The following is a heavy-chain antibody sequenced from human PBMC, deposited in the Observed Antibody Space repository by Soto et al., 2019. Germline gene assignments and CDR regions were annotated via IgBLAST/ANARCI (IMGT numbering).Heavy chain of an antibody. J-gene: IGHJ6*02. CDR2: IIPIFGTA. CDR1: GGTFSSYA. D-gene: IGHD5-18*01. Sequence: QVQLVQSGAEVKKPGSSVKVSCKASGGTFSSYAISWVRQAPGQGLEWMGGIIPIFGTANYAQKFKGRVTILAEESTSTANKELSSLRAEDTAVYYCPRRADTAIVGLSKYYYYYYGMDVWGQGTTVTVSS. V-gene: IGHV1-69*01. CDR3: PRRADTAIVGLSKYYYYYYGMDV.